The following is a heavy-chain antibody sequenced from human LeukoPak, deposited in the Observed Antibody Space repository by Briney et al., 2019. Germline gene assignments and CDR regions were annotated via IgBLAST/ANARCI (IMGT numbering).Heavy chain of an antibody. V-gene: IGHV4-61*02. CDR3: ARDRTGYYDSSGYPLDAFDI. Sequence: SQTLSLTCTVPGGSISSGSYYWSWIRQPAGKGLEWIGRIYTSGSTNYNPSLKRRVTISVGTSKNQFSLKLSSVTAADTAVYYCARDRTGYYDSSGYPLDAFDIWGQGTMVTVSS. CDR2: IYTSGST. CDR1: GGSISSGSYY. J-gene: IGHJ3*02. D-gene: IGHD3-22*01.